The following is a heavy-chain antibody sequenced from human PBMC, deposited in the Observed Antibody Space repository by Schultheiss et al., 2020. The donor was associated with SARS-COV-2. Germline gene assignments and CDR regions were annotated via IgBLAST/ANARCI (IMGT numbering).Heavy chain of an antibody. V-gene: IGHV3-23*01. Sequence: GGSLRLSCAASGFTFSSYAMSWVRQAPGKGLEWVSAISGSGGSTYYADSVKGRFTISRDNSKNTLYLQMNSLRAEDTAVYYCTTERDCSGGSCSDYWGQGTLDTVSS. CDR1: GFTFSSYA. CDR3: TTERDCSGGSCSDY. CDR2: ISGSGGST. D-gene: IGHD2-15*01. J-gene: IGHJ4*02.